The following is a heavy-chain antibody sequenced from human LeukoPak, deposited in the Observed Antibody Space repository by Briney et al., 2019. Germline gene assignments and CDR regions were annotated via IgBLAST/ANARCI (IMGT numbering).Heavy chain of an antibody. J-gene: IGHJ4*02. CDR1: GGSISSYY. D-gene: IGHD3-3*01. Sequence: SETLSLTCTVSGGSISSYYWSWIRQPPGKGLEWIGYIYYSGSTNYNPSLKSRVTISVDTSKNQFSLKLSSVTAADTAVYYCAKGSGSFDYWGQGTLVTVSS. V-gene: IGHV4-59*08. CDR3: AKGSGSFDY. CDR2: IYYSGST.